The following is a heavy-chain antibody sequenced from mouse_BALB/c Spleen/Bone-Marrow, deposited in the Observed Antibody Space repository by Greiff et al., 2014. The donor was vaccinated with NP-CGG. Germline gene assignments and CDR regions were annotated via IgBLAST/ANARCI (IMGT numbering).Heavy chain of an antibody. CDR3: ASYYYGSYGFAY. J-gene: IGHJ3*01. Sequence: EVQLQQSGAELVKPGASVKLSCTASGFNIKDTYMHWVKQRPEQGLEWIGRIDPANGNTKYDPKFQGKATITADTSSNTANLQLSSLTSEDTAVYYCASYYYGSYGFAYWGQGTLVTVSA. D-gene: IGHD1-1*01. CDR2: IDPANGNT. V-gene: IGHV14-3*02. CDR1: GFNIKDTY.